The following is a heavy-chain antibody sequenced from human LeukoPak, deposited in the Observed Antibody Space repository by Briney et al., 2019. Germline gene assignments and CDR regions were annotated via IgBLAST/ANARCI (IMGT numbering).Heavy chain of an antibody. V-gene: IGHV4-59*01. D-gene: IGHD3-22*01. CDR3: AREDSSGSAPLFDY. CDR1: GGSISSYY. J-gene: IGHJ4*02. CDR2: IYYSGST. Sequence: SETLSLTCTVSGGSISSYYWSWIRQPPGKGLEWIGYIYYSGSTNYNPSLKRRVTISVDTSKNQFSLKLSSVTAADTAVYYCAREDSSGSAPLFDYWGQGTLVTVSS.